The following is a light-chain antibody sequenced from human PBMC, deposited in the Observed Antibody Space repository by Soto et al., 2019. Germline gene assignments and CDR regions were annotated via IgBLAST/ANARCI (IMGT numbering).Light chain of an antibody. CDR2: ATS. CDR1: QEIAPN. Sequence: DVQMTQSPSSLSAFVGDRVNITCRASQEIAPNLAWFQQKPGKVHKLLIYATSTLQSGVPSRLSGSGSVTVFTLTINSLQPKDVGTYYCQEYNSAPITFGGGTKVEIK. V-gene: IGKV1-27*01. CDR3: QEYNSAPIT. J-gene: IGKJ4*01.